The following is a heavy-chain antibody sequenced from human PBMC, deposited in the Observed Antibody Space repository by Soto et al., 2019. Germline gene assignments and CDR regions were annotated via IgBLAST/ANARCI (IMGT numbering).Heavy chain of an antibody. D-gene: IGHD3-10*01. J-gene: IGHJ3*02. Sequence: QLQLQESGPGLVKPSETLSLTCTVSGGSIGTTTYYWGWIRQPPGKGLEWVGSIYYSESTYYNPSIKSRVIISVDTSKNQFSLRLSSVTASDTAVYYCARPGNYYGSGSYFAADAFDIWGQGTMVTVSS. V-gene: IGHV4-39*01. CDR1: GGSIGTTTYY. CDR2: IYYSEST. CDR3: ARPGNYYGSGSYFAADAFDI.